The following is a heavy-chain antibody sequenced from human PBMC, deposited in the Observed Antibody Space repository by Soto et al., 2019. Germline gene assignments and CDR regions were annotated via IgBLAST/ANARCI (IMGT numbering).Heavy chain of an antibody. Sequence: GGSLRLSCAASGFTFSSYWMSWVRQAPGKGLEWVANIKQDGSEKYYVDSVKGRFTISRDNAKNSLYLQMNSLRAEDTAVYYCARDPDSSGYYVFDYWGRGTLVTVSS. CDR1: GFTFSSYW. J-gene: IGHJ4*02. V-gene: IGHV3-7*01. CDR2: IKQDGSEK. CDR3: ARDPDSSGYYVFDY. D-gene: IGHD3-22*01.